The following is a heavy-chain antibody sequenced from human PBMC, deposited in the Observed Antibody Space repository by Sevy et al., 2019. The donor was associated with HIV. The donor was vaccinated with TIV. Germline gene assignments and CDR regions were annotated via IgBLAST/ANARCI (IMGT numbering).Heavy chain of an antibody. Sequence: SETLSLTCAVYGGSFSGYYWSWIRQPPGKGLEWIGEINHSGSTNYNPSLKSRVTISVDTSKNQFSLKLSSVTAADTAVYYCARLFVDILGTKKNWFDPWGQGTLVTVSS. CDR1: GGSFSGYY. V-gene: IGHV4-34*01. CDR3: ARLFVDILGTKKNWFDP. J-gene: IGHJ5*02. D-gene: IGHD5-12*01. CDR2: INHSGST.